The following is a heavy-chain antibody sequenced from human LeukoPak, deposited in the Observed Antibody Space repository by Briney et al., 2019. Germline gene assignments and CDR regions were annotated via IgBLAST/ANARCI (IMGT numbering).Heavy chain of an antibody. D-gene: IGHD6-19*01. J-gene: IGHJ6*02. Sequence: GGSLRLSCAASGFTVSSNYISWVRQAPGKGLEWVSLIYTSGSTYYADSVKGRFTISRDNSKNTLYLQMNSLRAEDTAVYYCARDRTPAGYYYGMDVWGQGTTVTVSS. CDR2: IYTSGST. CDR3: ARDRTPAGYYYGMDV. V-gene: IGHV3-53*01. CDR1: GFTVSSNY.